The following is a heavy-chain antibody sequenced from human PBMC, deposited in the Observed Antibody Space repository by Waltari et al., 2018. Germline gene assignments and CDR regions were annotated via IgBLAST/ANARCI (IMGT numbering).Heavy chain of an antibody. CDR1: GFPFTAYG. Sequence: EVQLLASGGSLVQPGGSLRLSCAASGFPFTAYGMSWVRQAPGKGLEWVSGIRGSGNNTYYADSVRGRFTTSRDNSKNTLYLEMDSLRVEDTAIYYCAKVLGVMGFDSWGQGILVTVSS. J-gene: IGHJ4*02. V-gene: IGHV3-23*01. CDR2: IRGSGNNT. D-gene: IGHD3-10*01. CDR3: AKVLGVMGFDS.